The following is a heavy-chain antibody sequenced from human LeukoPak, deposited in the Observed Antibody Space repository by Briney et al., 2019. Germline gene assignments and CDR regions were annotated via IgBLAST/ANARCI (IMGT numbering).Heavy chain of an antibody. Sequence: GGSLRLSCAASGFTFSSYSMNWVRQAPGKGLEWVSSISSSSSYIYYADSVKGRFTISRDNAKNSLYLQMNSLRAEDTAVYYCASVGNYYYGSGSYYNFDYGGQGTVVTVS. CDR2: ISSSSSYI. CDR3: ASVGNYYYGSGSYYNFDY. V-gene: IGHV3-21*01. CDR1: GFTFSSYS. D-gene: IGHD3-10*01. J-gene: IGHJ4*02.